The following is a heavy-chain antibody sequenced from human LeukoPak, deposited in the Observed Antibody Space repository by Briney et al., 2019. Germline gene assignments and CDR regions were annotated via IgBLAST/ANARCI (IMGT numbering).Heavy chain of an antibody. CDR2: IYYSGST. CDR3: ARYRPGGAFDI. J-gene: IGHJ3*02. V-gene: IGHV4-59*08. CDR1: GGSISSYY. Sequence: SETLSLTCTVYGGSISSYYWSWIRQPPGKGLEWIGYIYYSGSTNYNPSLKSRVTISVDTSKNQFSLKLSSVTAADTAVYYCARYRPGGAFDIWGQGTMVTVSS. D-gene: IGHD1-26*01.